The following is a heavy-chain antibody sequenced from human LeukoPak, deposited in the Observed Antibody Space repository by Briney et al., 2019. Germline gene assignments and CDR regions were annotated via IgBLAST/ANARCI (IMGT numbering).Heavy chain of an antibody. CDR2: IYRSGSV. J-gene: IGHJ4*02. CDR1: GGSISTTGYY. CDR3: ARQSGYNYGHCDY. Sequence: SETLSLTCTVSGGSISTTGYYWGWIRQPPGKELEWIGSIYRSGSVYYNPSLKSRGTISVDTSKNLFSLRLSSATAADTAVYYCARQSGYNYGHCDYWGQGTLVSVSS. D-gene: IGHD5-18*01. V-gene: IGHV4-39*01.